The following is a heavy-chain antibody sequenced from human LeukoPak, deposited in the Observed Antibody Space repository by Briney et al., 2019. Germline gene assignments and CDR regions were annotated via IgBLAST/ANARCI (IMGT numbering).Heavy chain of an antibody. J-gene: IGHJ4*02. Sequence: ASVKVSCKASGYTFTSYGISWVRQAPGQGLEWMGWISAYNGNTNYAQKLQGRVTMTTDTSTSTAYMELRSLRSDDTAVYYCARDWVGLRFLEWAITPLDYWGQGTLVTVSS. CDR1: GYTFTSYG. CDR2: ISAYNGNT. CDR3: ARDWVGLRFLEWAITPLDY. D-gene: IGHD3-3*01. V-gene: IGHV1-18*01.